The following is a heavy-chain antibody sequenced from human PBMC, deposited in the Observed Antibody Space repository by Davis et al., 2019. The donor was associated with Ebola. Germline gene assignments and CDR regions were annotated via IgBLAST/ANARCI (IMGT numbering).Heavy chain of an antibody. V-gene: IGHV4-39*07. Sequence: SETLSLTCTVSGGSISSSSYYWGWIRQPPGKGLEWIGSIYYSGSTNYNPSLKSRVTISVDTSKNQFSLKLSSVTAADTAVYYCARGSTVTTGYYYYGMDVWGQGTTVTVSS. CDR1: GGSISSSSYY. CDR2: IYYSGST. D-gene: IGHD4-17*01. CDR3: ARGSTVTTGYYYYGMDV. J-gene: IGHJ6*02.